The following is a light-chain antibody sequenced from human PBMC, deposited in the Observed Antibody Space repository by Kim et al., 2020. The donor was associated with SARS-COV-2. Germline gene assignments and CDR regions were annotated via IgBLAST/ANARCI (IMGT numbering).Light chain of an antibody. CDR1: QSVSNN. Sequence: IVMTQSPATLSVSPGERVTLSCRASQSVSNNLAWYQQRPGQAPRLLIYGASTRATDISPRISSSGSGTEFTLTISSLQYEDLAVYYYQQYNDWPLLTFGGGTKVDIK. J-gene: IGKJ4*01. CDR3: QQYNDWPLLT. V-gene: IGKV3-15*01. CDR2: GAS.